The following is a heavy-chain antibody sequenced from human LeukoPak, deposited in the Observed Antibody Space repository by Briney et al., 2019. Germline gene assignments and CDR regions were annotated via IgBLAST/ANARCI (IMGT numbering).Heavy chain of an antibody. CDR1: GGSISSYY. J-gene: IGHJ4*02. CDR3: ARDPGAYFDY. CDR2: IYYSGST. D-gene: IGHD4/OR15-4a*01. Sequence: SETLSLTCTVSGGSISSYYWSWIRQPPGKELEWIGYIYYSGSTNYTPSLKSRVTISVDTSKNQFSLELSSVTAADTAVYYCARDPGAYFDYWGQGTLVTVSS. V-gene: IGHV4-59*01.